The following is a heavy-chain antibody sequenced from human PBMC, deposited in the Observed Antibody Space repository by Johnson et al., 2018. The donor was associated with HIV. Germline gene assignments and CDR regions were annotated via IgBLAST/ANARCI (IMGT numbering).Heavy chain of an antibody. CDR3: AKWSIVGATFSDAFVI. CDR2: ISGSGGSK. CDR1: GFTFSNYA. Sequence: VQLVESGGGLVQPGGSLRLSCAASGFTFSNYAMSWVRQAPGKGLEWVSSISGSGGSKYYADSAKGRFTISRDNSKNTLYLQMNSLRAEDTAVYYCAKWSIVGATFSDAFVIWGQGTMVTVSS. V-gene: IGHV3-23*04. J-gene: IGHJ3*02. D-gene: IGHD1-26*01.